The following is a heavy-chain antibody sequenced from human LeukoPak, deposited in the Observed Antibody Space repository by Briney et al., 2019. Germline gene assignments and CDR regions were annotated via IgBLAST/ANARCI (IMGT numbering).Heavy chain of an antibody. D-gene: IGHD3-22*01. CDR3: ARWGYDSSGSYWDN. CDR1: GFSVSSNY. V-gene: IGHV3-53*01. Sequence: GGTLTLSCAASGFSVSSNYMTWVRQAPGKGLQWVSVIYSVSDTFYADSVKGRFTISRDNSKNTVSLQMNSLRADDTAVYYCARWGYDSSGSYWDNWGQGTLVTVSS. CDR2: IYSVSDT. J-gene: IGHJ4*02.